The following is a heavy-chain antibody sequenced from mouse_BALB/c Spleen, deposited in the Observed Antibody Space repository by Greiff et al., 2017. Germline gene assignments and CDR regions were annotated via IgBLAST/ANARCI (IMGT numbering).Heavy chain of an antibody. D-gene: IGHD1-1*01. V-gene: IGHV2-2*02. CDR3: ARKLSSYDYYAMDY. J-gene: IGHJ4*01. Sequence: QVQLKESGPGLVQPSQSLSITCTVSGFSLTSYGVHWVRQSPGKGLEWLGVIWSGGSTDYNAAFISRLSISKDNSKSQVFFKMNSLQANDTAIYYCARKLSSYDYYAMDYWGQGTSVTVSS. CDR2: IWSGGST. CDR1: GFSLTSYG.